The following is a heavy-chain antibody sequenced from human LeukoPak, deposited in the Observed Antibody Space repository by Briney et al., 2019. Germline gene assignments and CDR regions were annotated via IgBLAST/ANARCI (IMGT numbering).Heavy chain of an antibody. J-gene: IGHJ4*02. V-gene: IGHV3-13*01. Sequence: GGSLRLSCAASGFTFSSYDMHWVRQATGKGLEWVSAIGTAGDTYYPGSVKGRFTISRDNAKKSLYLEMNGLRAEDTAMYYCVKDLGFGMIVPRGFHYWGQGTLVSVSS. D-gene: IGHD3-22*01. CDR3: VKDLGFGMIVPRGFHY. CDR2: IGTAGDT. CDR1: GFTFSSYD.